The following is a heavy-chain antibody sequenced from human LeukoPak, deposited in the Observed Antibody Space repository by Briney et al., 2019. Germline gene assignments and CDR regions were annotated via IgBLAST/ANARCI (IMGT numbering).Heavy chain of an antibody. Sequence: SETLSLTCTVSGGSISSYYWSWIRQPPGKGLEWIGYIYYSGSTNYNPSLTSRGTISVDKTKNQYSLKLSSVTAADTAVYYCARLDYDFWSGYYPKLISWFDPWGQGTLVTVSS. CDR3: ARLDYDFWSGYYPKLISWFDP. V-gene: IGHV4-59*08. CDR2: IYYSGST. J-gene: IGHJ5*02. D-gene: IGHD3-3*01. CDR1: GGSISSYY.